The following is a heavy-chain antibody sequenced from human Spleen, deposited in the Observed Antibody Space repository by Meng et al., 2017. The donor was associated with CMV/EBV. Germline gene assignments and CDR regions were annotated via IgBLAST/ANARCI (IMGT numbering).Heavy chain of an antibody. CDR3: AGLIVGNGGRGH. Sequence: SETLSLTCSVSGGSISSSSYYWGWIRQPPGKGLEWIGQTVYGGSTNYNPSLKSRLTISIDTSKNQFSLNLNSATAADTALYYCAGLIVGNGGRGHWGQGTLVTVSS. CDR1: GGSISSSSYY. J-gene: IGHJ4*02. CDR2: TVYGGST. D-gene: IGHD2/OR15-2a*01. V-gene: IGHV4-61*05.